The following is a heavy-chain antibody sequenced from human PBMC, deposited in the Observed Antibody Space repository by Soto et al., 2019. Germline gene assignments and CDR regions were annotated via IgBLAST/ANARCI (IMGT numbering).Heavy chain of an antibody. J-gene: IGHJ5*02. CDR1: GGTFSSYA. CDR2: IIPIFGTA. CDR3: AASIAVAENWFDP. D-gene: IGHD6-19*01. V-gene: IGHV1-69*01. Sequence: KISCKASGGTFSSYAISWVRQAPGQGLEWMGGIIPIFGTANYAQKFQGRVTITADESTSTAYMELSSLRSEDTAVYYCAASIAVAENWFDPWGQGTLVTVSS.